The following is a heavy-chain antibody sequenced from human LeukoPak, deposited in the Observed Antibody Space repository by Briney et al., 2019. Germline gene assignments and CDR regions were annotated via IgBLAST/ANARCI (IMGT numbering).Heavy chain of an antibody. Sequence: GESLKISCKGSGYSFTSYWIGWVRQMPGKGLEWMGIIYPCDSDTRYSPSFQGQVTTAADKSISTAYLQWSSLKASDTAMYYCARAYDSSGYYFYYWGQGTLVTVSS. CDR1: GYSFTSYW. D-gene: IGHD3-22*01. CDR2: IYPCDSDT. V-gene: IGHV5-51*01. CDR3: ARAYDSSGYYFYY. J-gene: IGHJ4*02.